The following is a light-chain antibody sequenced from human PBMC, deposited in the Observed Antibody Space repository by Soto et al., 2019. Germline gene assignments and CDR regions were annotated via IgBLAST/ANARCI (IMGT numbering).Light chain of an antibody. CDR3: SSYTSSSTLYV. V-gene: IGLV2-14*01. Sequence: LTQPASVSGSPGQSITISCTGTSSDVGGYNYVCWYKQHPGKAPQLMIYEVTNRPSGVSDRFSGSKPGNTASLTISGLQAEDEADYYCSSYTSSSTLYVFGTGTKVTVL. CDR2: EVT. J-gene: IGLJ1*01. CDR1: SSDVGGYNY.